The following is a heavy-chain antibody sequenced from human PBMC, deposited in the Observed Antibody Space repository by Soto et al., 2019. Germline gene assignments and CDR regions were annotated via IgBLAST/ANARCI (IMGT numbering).Heavy chain of an antibody. Sequence: SETLSLTCSVYGWSFSGYYHWTWIRQPPGKGLEWIGEINDSGSTDYNPSLESRVTTSADTSKNHFSLKLRSVTAADTAVYYCARAPYDNIWGSYRYIDFWGQGALVTVSS. CDR1: GWSFSGYY. CDR2: INDSGST. J-gene: IGHJ4*02. CDR3: ARAPYDNIWGSYRYIDF. V-gene: IGHV4-34*01. D-gene: IGHD3-16*02.